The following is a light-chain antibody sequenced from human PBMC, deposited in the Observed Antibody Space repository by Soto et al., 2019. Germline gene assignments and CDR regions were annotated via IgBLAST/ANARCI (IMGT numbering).Light chain of an antibody. J-gene: IGKJ4*01. CDR1: QSVSSN. Sequence: EIVMTQSPATLSVSPGERATLSCRASQSVSSNLAWYQQKPGQALRLLIYGAFTRATGIPARFSGSGSGTEFTLTISSLQSEDFAVYYCQQYKNWPPLTFGGGTKVEIK. CDR2: GAF. V-gene: IGKV3-15*01. CDR3: QQYKNWPPLT.